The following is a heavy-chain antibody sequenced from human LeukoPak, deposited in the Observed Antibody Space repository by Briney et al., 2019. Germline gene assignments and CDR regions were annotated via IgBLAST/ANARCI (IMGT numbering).Heavy chain of an antibody. CDR2: IYYSGST. CDR3: ARYGGYGHN. CDR1: GGTISSYY. J-gene: IGHJ4*02. V-gene: IGHV4-59*01. Sequence: PSETLSLTCTVSGGTISSYYWSWMRQPPGKGLEWIGHIYYSGSTNYNPSLKSRVTISVDTSKNQFSLKLSSVTAADTVLYYCARYGGYGHNWGQGSLVTVSS. D-gene: IGHD5-12*01.